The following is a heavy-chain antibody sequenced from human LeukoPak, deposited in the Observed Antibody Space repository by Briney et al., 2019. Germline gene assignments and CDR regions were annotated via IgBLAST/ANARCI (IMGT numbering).Heavy chain of an antibody. CDR2: IYYSGST. J-gene: IGHJ4*02. CDR3: ARVFIGYGAHLDY. CDR1: GGSISSYY. V-gene: IGHV4-59*12. D-gene: IGHD4-17*01. Sequence: SETLSLTCTVSGGSISSYYWSWIRQPPGKGLEWVGSIYYSGSTYYNPSLKSRVTISVDTSKNQFSLKLSSVTAADTAVYYCARVFIGYGAHLDYWGQGTLVTVSS.